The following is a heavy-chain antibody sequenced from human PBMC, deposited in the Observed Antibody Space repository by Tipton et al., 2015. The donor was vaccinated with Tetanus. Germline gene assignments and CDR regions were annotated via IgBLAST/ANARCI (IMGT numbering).Heavy chain of an antibody. V-gene: IGHV4-61*01. CDR3: ARDSEHYGDYGGNEAEYFQH. J-gene: IGHJ1*01. CDR1: GGSVSSGSYY. Sequence: GLVKPSETLSLTCTVSGGSVSSGSYYWSWIRQPPGKGLEWIGYIYYSGSTNYNPSLKSRVTISVDTSKNQFSLKLSSVTAADTAVYYCARDSEHYGDYGGNEAEYFQHWGQGTLVTVSS. D-gene: IGHD4-17*01. CDR2: IYYSGST.